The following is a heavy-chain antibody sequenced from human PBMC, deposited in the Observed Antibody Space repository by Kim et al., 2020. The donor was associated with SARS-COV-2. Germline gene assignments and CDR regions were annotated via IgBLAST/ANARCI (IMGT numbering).Heavy chain of an antibody. V-gene: IGHV3-53*01. J-gene: IGHJ4*02. Sequence: GGSRRLSCAASGFTVSSNYMSWVRQAPGKGLEWVSLIYIGGNTYYADSVKGRFTISRDNSKNTLYLQMNSLGAGDTAVYYCAKSSAGDYWGQGTLVTVSS. CDR3: AKSSAGDY. CDR1: GFTVSSNY. CDR2: IYIGGNT. D-gene: IGHD6-13*01.